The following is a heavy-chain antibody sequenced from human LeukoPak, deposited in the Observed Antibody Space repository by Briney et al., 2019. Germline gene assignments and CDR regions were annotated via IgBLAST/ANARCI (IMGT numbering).Heavy chain of an antibody. J-gene: IGHJ3*02. CDR2: INPNSGGT. Sequence: ASVKVSCKASGYTFTGYYMHWVRQAPGQGLEWMGWINPNSGGTNYAQKFQGRVTMTRDTSISTAYMELSRLRSDDTAVYYCARVTWLETVDAFDIWGQGTMVTVSS. CDR3: ARVTWLETVDAFDI. D-gene: IGHD2-21*02. CDR1: GYTFTGYY. V-gene: IGHV1-2*02.